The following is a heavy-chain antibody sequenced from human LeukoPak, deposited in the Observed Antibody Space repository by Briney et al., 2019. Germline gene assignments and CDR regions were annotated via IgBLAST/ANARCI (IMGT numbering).Heavy chain of an antibody. CDR3: AKGRFGEFMYYFDY. D-gene: IGHD3-10*01. CDR2: ISGSGGST. CDR1: GFTFSNYA. J-gene: IGHJ4*02. Sequence: SGGSLRLSCAASGFTFSNYAMSWVRQAPGKGLEWVSGISGSGGSTYYADSVKGRFTTSRDNSKNTLFLQMNSLRAEDTAVYYCAKGRFGEFMYYFDYWGQGTLVTVSS. V-gene: IGHV3-23*01.